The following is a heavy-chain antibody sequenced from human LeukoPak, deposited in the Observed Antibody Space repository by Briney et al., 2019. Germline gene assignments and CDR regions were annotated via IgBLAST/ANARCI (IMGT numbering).Heavy chain of an antibody. CDR1: GYTFTSYG. Sequence: ASVKVSCKASGYTFTSYGISWVRQAPGQGLEWMGGIIPIFGTTNYTEKFQGRVTITADESTSTAYMELRSLRSDDTAVYYCTIDFDYWGQGTLVTVSS. CDR3: TIDFDY. V-gene: IGHV1-69*13. J-gene: IGHJ4*02. CDR2: IIPIFGTT.